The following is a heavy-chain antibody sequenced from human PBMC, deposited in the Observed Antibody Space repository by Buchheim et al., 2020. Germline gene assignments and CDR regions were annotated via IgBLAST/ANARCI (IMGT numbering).Heavy chain of an antibody. D-gene: IGHD5-24*01. Sequence: QVQLVESGGGVVQPGRSLRLSCAASGFTFSSYAMHWVRQAPGKGLEWVAVISYDGSNKYYADSVKSRFTISRDNSKNTLYLQMNSLRAEDTAVYYCARETGPSRDGFQYFDYWGQGTL. V-gene: IGHV3-30*04. CDR2: ISYDGSNK. CDR3: ARETGPSRDGFQYFDY. CDR1: GFTFSSYA. J-gene: IGHJ4*02.